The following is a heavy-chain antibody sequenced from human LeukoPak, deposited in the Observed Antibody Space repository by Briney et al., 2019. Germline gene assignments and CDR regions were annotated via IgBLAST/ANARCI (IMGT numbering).Heavy chain of an antibody. CDR1: GFTFSSYS. D-gene: IGHD2-2*02. CDR2: ISSSSSYI. CDR3: ARDLSIVVVPAAIDFDY. Sequence: NPGGSLRLSCAASGFTFSSYSMNWVRQAPGKGLEWVSSISSSSSYIYYADSVKGRFTISRDNAKNSLYLQMNSLRAEDTAVYYCARDLSIVVVPAAIDFDYWGQGTLVTVSS. V-gene: IGHV3-21*01. J-gene: IGHJ4*02.